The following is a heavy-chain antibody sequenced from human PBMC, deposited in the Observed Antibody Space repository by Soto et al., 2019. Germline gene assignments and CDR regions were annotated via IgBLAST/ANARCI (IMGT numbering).Heavy chain of an antibody. CDR2: IYYSGST. Sequence: SETLSLTCTVSGGSISSSSYYWGWIRQPPGKGLEWIATIYYSGSTYYNPSLESRVTISVDTSKNQFSLRLSSLTAADTAVYYCARTPDIWGQGTMVTVSS. CDR3: ARTPDI. J-gene: IGHJ3*02. V-gene: IGHV4-39*01. CDR1: GGSISSSSYY.